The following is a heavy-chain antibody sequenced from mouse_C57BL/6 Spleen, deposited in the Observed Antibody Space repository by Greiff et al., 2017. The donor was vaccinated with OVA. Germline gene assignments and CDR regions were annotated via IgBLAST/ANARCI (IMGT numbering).Heavy chain of an antibody. CDR1: GYSFTDYN. V-gene: IGHV1-39*01. J-gene: IGHJ2*01. CDR3: ARSGVVPYYFDY. CDR2: INPNYGTT. Sequence: EVQLQESGPELVKPGASVKISCTASGYSFTDYNMNWVKQSNGKSLEWIGVINPNYGTTSYNQKFKGQATLTVDQSSSTAYMQLNSLTSEDSAVYYCARSGVVPYYFDYWGQGTTLTVSS. D-gene: IGHD1-1*01.